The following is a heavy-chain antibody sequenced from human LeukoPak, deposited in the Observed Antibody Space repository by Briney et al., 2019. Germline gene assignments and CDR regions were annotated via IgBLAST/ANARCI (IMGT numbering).Heavy chain of an antibody. CDR1: GFTFDTYA. V-gene: IGHV3-30*18. Sequence: GGSLRLSCAASGFTFDTYAIHWVCQAPGKGLERVAVISFDGSNRYYADSVKGRFTISRDNSKNTVYLQMTSLRTEDTAVYYCAKDAHTYGNNWFDPWGQGTLVTVSS. CDR2: ISFDGSNR. CDR3: AKDAHTYGNNWFDP. J-gene: IGHJ5*02. D-gene: IGHD5-18*01.